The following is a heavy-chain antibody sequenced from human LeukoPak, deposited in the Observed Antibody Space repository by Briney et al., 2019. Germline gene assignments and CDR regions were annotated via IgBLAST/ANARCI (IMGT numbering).Heavy chain of an antibody. Sequence: SETLSLTCTVSGGSISSSSYYWGRIRQPPGKGLEWIGSIYYSGSTYYNPSLKSRVTISVDTSKNQFSLKLSSVTAADTAVYYCARRLHYGDYEGNWFDPWGQGTLVTVSS. CDR2: IYYSGST. J-gene: IGHJ5*02. CDR1: GGSISSSSYY. D-gene: IGHD4-17*01. V-gene: IGHV4-39*01. CDR3: ARRLHYGDYEGNWFDP.